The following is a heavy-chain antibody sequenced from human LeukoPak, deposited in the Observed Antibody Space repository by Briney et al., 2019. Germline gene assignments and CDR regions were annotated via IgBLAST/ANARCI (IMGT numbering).Heavy chain of an antibody. CDR2: ISGSGGST. V-gene: IGHV3-23*01. D-gene: IGHD1-26*01. J-gene: IGHJ4*02. Sequence: GGSLRLSCAASGFTVSSNYMSWVRQAPGKGLEWVSAISGSGGSTYYADSVKGRFTISRDNSKNTLYLQMNSLRAEDTAVYYCATIVGATTHDYWGQGTLVTVSS. CDR1: GFTVSSNY. CDR3: ATIVGATTHDY.